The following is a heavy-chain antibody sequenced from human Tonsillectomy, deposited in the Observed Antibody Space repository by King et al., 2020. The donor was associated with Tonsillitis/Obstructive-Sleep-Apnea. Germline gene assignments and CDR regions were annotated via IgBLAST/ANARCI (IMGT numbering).Heavy chain of an antibody. J-gene: IGHJ4*02. V-gene: IGHV4-34*01. CDR2: INHSGST. CDR3: AGVGDHSRFDY. D-gene: IGHD3-16*01. CDR1: GGSFSGYY. Sequence: VQLQQWGAGLLKPSETLSLTCAVYGGSFSGYYWTWIRQPPGKGLEWIGEINHSGSTNYNPSLKSRVTISVDTPKNLFSLRLSSLTAADTAVYYCAGVGDHSRFDYWGQGTLVTVSS.